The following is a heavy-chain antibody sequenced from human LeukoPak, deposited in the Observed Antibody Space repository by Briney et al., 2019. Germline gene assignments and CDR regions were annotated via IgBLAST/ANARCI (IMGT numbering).Heavy chain of an antibody. CDR3: ARQKYCSSTNCYGFDP. Sequence: PSETLSLTYTVSGGSISSISYYWGWIRQPPGKGLEWIGSIHYSGTTYYNPSLKSRVTISVDTSKNQISLDLSSVTAADTAIYYCARQKYCSSTNCYGFDPWGQGTLVTVAS. D-gene: IGHD2-2*01. CDR1: GGSISSISYY. J-gene: IGHJ5*02. V-gene: IGHV4-39*01. CDR2: IHYSGTT.